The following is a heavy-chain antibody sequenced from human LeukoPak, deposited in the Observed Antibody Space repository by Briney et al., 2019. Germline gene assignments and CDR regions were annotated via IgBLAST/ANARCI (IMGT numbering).Heavy chain of an antibody. CDR2: IYHSGST. Sequence: SQTLSLTCAVSGVSISSGGYSWSWIRQPPGKGLEWIGCIYHSGSTYYNPSLKSRVTISVDTSKNQFSLKLNSVTAADTAVYYCAGGDHGDIRDWGQGTLVTVSS. D-gene: IGHD4-17*01. CDR3: AGGDHGDIRD. J-gene: IGHJ4*02. V-gene: IGHV4-30-2*01. CDR1: GVSISSGGYS.